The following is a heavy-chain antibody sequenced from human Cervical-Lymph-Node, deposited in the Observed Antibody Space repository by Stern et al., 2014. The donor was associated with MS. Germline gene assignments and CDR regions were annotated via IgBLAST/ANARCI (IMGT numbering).Heavy chain of an antibody. V-gene: IGHV4-59*01. D-gene: IGHD6-6*01. CDR1: GGSIGSYY. J-gene: IGHJ4*02. Sequence: VHLVESGPGLVKPSETLSLTCTVSGGSIGSYYWGWIRQTPGKGLEWIGYIYYSGSTNYNPSLKSRVTISVDTSKSQFSLNLSSVTAADTAVYYCARGQYSSSSRTYYFDYWGQGTLVTVSS. CDR2: IYYSGST. CDR3: ARGQYSSSSRTYYFDY.